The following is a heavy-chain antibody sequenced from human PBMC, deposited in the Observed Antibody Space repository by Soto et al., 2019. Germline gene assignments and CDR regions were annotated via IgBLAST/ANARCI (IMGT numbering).Heavy chain of an antibody. J-gene: IGHJ5*02. CDR1: GYTFTSYD. CDR3: ARGLDCSGGSCYSRDWLDP. D-gene: IGHD2-15*01. Sequence: GASVKVSCKASGYTFTSYDINWVRQATGQGLEWMGWMNPNSGNTGYAQKFQGRVTLTRNTSISTAYMELSSLRSEDTAVYYCARGLDCSGGSCYSRDWLDPWGQGTLVTVSS. V-gene: IGHV1-8*01. CDR2: MNPNSGNT.